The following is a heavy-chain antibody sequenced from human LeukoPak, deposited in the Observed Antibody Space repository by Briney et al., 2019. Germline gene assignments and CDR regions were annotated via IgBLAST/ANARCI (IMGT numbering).Heavy chain of an antibody. CDR1: GFTVSNDY. D-gene: IGHD3-10*01. J-gene: IGHJ5*02. Sequence: RPGGSLRLSCAASGFTVSNDYMAWVRQAPGRGLEWVSLIYGDGTTFHTDSVKGRFTISRGNFKNTLYLQMSSLRPEDTALYYCARDRAGAQSWVALDPWGQGTLVTVSS. CDR3: ARDRAGAQSWVALDP. CDR2: IYGDGTT. V-gene: IGHV3-66*02.